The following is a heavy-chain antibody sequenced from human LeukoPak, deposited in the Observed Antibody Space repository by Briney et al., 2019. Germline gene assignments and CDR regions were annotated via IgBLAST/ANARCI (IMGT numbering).Heavy chain of an antibody. Sequence: PSETLSLTCTVSGDSMSNYYWSWIRQPPGKGLEWIGYIYYSGSTGYNPSLKSRVTISEDTSKNQFSLKLSSVTAADTAVYYRARSVVLYYFDYWGQGTLVTVSS. CDR3: ARSVVLYYFDY. V-gene: IGHV4-59*01. CDR2: IYYSGST. D-gene: IGHD2-2*01. J-gene: IGHJ4*02. CDR1: GDSMSNYY.